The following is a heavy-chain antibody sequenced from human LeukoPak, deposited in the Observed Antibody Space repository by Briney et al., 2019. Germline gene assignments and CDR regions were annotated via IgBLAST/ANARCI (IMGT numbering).Heavy chain of an antibody. CDR2: IIPIFGTA. V-gene: IGHV1-69*05. J-gene: IGHJ4*02. CDR3: ARKTDSGGQGDY. CDR1: GGTFSSYA. D-gene: IGHD3-22*01. Sequence: SVKVSCKASGGTFSSYAISWVRQAPGQGLEWMGGIIPIFGTANYAQKFQGRVIMTRDMSTSTDYMELSSLRSEDTAVYYCARKTDSGGQGDYWGPGTLVTVSS.